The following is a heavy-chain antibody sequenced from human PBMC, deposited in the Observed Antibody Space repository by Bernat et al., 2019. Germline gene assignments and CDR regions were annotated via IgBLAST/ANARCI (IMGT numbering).Heavy chain of an antibody. V-gene: IGHV3-33*06. J-gene: IGHJ4*02. CDR1: GYTFSKSG. CDR3: AKGTSGDGDFDY. CDR2: IWGDGSKK. Sequence: QVQLVESGGGVVQAGRSLRLSCAASGYTFSKSGMHWVRQAPGKGLEWVAVIWGDGSKKFYADYVKGRFSISKDDYKNTLYLQMNSLTAEDTAVYYCAKGTSGDGDFDYWGQGALVTVSS. D-gene: IGHD5-24*01.